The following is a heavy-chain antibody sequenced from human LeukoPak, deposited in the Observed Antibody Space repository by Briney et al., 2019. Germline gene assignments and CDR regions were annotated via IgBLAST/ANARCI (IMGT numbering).Heavy chain of an antibody. V-gene: IGHV3-7*01. CDR1: GFTVSSNS. J-gene: IGHJ3*02. CDR3: AREKGTMIRAMAFEM. CDR2: INQDGTTK. Sequence: PGGSLRLSCTVSGFTVSSNSMSWVRHNPGKGLEWVANINQDGTTKYYRDFAKGRFTISRDNAQNSLYLQINSLRAEDTAVYYCAREKGTMIRAMAFEMWGQGTMVTVSS. D-gene: IGHD3-10*01.